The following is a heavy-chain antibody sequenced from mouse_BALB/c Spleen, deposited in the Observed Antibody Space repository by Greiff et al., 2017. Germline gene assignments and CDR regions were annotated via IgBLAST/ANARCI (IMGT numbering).Heavy chain of an antibody. J-gene: IGHJ2*01. CDR3: ARSNYYGSSYNFDY. CDR1: GFTFSSFG. CDR2: ISSGSSTI. V-gene: IGHV5-17*02. Sequence: EVHLVESGGGLVQPGGSRKLSCAASGFTFSSFGMHWVRQAPEKGLEWVAYISSGSSTIYYADTVKGRFTISRDNPKNTLFLQMTSLRSEDTAMYYCARSNYYGSSYNFDYWGQGTTLTVSS. D-gene: IGHD1-1*01.